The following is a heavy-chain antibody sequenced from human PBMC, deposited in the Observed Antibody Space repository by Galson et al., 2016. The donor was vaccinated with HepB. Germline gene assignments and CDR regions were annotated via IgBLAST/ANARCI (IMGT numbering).Heavy chain of an antibody. CDR3: AREIAVDNKIAGTDS. V-gene: IGHV3-30*04. D-gene: IGHD6-19*01. CDR2: TSYDGNIK. CDR1: GFAFGDFA. J-gene: IGHJ5*01. Sequence: SLRLSCAASGFAFGDFAIHWVRQAPDKGLAWVAVTSYDGNIKYYADSVKGRFTISRDNSRNMVFLQMNSLRPEDSAAYYCAREIAVDNKIAGTDSWGQGTLVTVSS.